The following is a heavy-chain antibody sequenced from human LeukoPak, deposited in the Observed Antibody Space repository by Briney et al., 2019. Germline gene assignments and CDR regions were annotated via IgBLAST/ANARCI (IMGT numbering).Heavy chain of an antibody. V-gene: IGHV1-2*02. Sequence: ASVKVSGNASGYTFTDYYMHWVRQAPGQGLEWMGWINPNSVDTNYAQKFQGRVTMTRDTSISTAYMELSRLGSDDTAVYYCARDSRPIVGPPGGYGFDPWGQGTLVAVPS. CDR3: ARDSRPIVGPPGGYGFDP. D-gene: IGHD1-26*01. CDR2: INPNSVDT. J-gene: IGHJ5*02. CDR1: GYTFTDYY.